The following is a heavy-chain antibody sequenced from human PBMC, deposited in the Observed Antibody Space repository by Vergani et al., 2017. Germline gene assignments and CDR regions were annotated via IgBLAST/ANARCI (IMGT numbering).Heavy chain of an antibody. CDR1: GGSISSGSYY. CDR3: ARAVYYGSGSYYYYGMDV. V-gene: IGHV4-61*02. D-gene: IGHD3-10*01. Sequence: QVQLQESGPGLVKPSQTLSLTCTVSGGSISSGSYYWSWIRQPAGKGLEWIGRIYTSGSTNYNPSLKSRVTISVDTSKNQFSLKLSSVTAADTAVYYCARAVYYGSGSYYYYGMDVWGQGTTVTVSS. CDR2: IYTSGST. J-gene: IGHJ6*02.